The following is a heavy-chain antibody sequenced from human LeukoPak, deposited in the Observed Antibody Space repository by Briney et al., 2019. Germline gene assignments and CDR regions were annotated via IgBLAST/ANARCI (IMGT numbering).Heavy chain of an antibody. V-gene: IGHV1-18*01. CDR1: GYTFTSYG. Sequence: GASVKVSCKASGYTFTSYGISWVRQAPGQGLEWMGWISAYNGNTNYAQKLQGRVTMTTDTSTSTAYMELRSLRSDDTAVYYCARVQYYYDSSGYHTYYFDYWGQGTLVTVPS. J-gene: IGHJ4*02. CDR2: ISAYNGNT. CDR3: ARVQYYYDSSGYHTYYFDY. D-gene: IGHD3-22*01.